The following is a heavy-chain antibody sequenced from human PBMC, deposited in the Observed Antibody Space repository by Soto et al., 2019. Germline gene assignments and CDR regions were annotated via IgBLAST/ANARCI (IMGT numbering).Heavy chain of an antibody. CDR2: IKQDGSEK. V-gene: IGHV3-7*01. D-gene: IGHD3-10*01. Sequence: GGSLRLSCAASGFTFSSYWMSWVRQAPGKGLEWVANIKQDGSEKYYVDSVRGRFTISRDNAKNSLYLQMNSLRAEDTAVYYCARAGPWFGELLSFYGMDVWGQGTTVTVSS. CDR1: GFTFSSYW. J-gene: IGHJ6*02. CDR3: ARAGPWFGELLSFYGMDV.